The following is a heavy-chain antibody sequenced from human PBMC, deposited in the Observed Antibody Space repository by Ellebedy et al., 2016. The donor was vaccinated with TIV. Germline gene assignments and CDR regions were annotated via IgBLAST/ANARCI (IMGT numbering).Heavy chain of an antibody. J-gene: IGHJ3*02. CDR2: IGIDSTT. D-gene: IGHD3-10*01. CDR1: DLTVSSNY. V-gene: IGHV3-66*01. Sequence: GESLKISCAASDLTVSSNYMSWVRQAPGKGLEWVSVIGIDSTTYYADSVKGRFTISRDKSKNTLYIEMNSLRAEDTAVYYCARETFNDVDLKLWGIFDIWGQGTVVAVSS. CDR3: ARETFNDVDLKLWGIFDI.